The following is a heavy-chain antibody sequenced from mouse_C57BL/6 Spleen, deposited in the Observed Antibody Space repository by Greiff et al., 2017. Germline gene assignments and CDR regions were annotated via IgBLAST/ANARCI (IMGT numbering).Heavy chain of an antibody. J-gene: IGHJ4*01. CDR2: IYPGSGST. Sequence: QVQLQQPGAELVKPGASVKMSCKASGYTFTSYWITWVKQRPGQGLEWIGDIYPGSGSTNYNEKFKSKATLTVDTSSSTAYMQLSSLTSEDSAVYYCARSDDGYYVDAMDYWGQGTSVTVSS. V-gene: IGHV1-55*01. CDR1: GYTFTSYW. D-gene: IGHD2-3*01. CDR3: ARSDDGYYVDAMDY.